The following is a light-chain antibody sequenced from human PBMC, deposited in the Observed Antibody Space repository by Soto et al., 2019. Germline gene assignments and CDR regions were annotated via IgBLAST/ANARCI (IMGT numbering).Light chain of an antibody. Sequence: EIVLTQSPGTLSLSPGERATLSCRASQSVSRYLAWYQQKPGQAPRLLIYGASSRATGIPDRFSGSGSGTDFTLTISRLEPDDFAVYYCQQYGSSQWTFGQGTKVEIK. CDR3: QQYGSSQWT. V-gene: IGKV3-20*01. CDR2: GAS. J-gene: IGKJ1*01. CDR1: QSVSRY.